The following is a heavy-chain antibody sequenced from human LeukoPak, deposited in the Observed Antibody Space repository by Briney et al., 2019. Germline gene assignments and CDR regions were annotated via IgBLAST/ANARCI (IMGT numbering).Heavy chain of an antibody. J-gene: IGHJ6*03. CDR1: GYTFTGYY. CDR2: ISPNSGGT. CDR3: AREAYDSGSFRTDYYYMDV. Sequence: ASVKVSCKASGYTFTGYYMHWVRQAPGQGLEWMGWISPNSGGTNYAQKFQGRVTMTRDTSISTAFMELSRLRSDDTAVYYCAREAYDSGSFRTDYYYMDVWGKGTTVTISS. V-gene: IGHV1-2*02. D-gene: IGHD3-10*01.